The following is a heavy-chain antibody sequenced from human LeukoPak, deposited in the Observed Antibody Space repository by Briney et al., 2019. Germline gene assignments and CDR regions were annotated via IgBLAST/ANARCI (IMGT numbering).Heavy chain of an antibody. D-gene: IGHD2-15*01. CDR2: ISNDGSEK. V-gene: IGHV3-30*04. CDR3: ARDRPLGCSGGTCRYDAFDI. J-gene: IGHJ3*02. Sequence: GGSLRLSCAASGFTFDDYAMHWVRQAPVKGLEWVAVISNDGSEKYYADSVKGRFTISRDNSRNTLYLQMNSLRAEDTAVYYCARDRPLGCSGGTCRYDAFDIWGQGTMVTVSS. CDR1: GFTFDDYA.